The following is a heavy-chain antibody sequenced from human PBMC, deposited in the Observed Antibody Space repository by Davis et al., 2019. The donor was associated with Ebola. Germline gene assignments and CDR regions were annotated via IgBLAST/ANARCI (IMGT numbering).Heavy chain of an antibody. J-gene: IGHJ4*02. V-gene: IGHV1-18*01. D-gene: IGHD5-12*01. CDR3: ARGALGYSGYLQRYYFDY. Sequence: ASVKVSCKASGYTFTSYDINWVRQATGQGLEWMGWISAYNGNTNYAQKLQGRVTMTTDTSTSTAYMELRGLRSDDTAVYYCARGALGYSGYLQRYYFDYWGQGTLVTVSS. CDR2: ISAYNGNT. CDR1: GYTFTSYD.